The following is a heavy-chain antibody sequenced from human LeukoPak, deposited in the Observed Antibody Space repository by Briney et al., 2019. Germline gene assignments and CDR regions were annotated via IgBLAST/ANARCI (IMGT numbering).Heavy chain of an antibody. D-gene: IGHD6-19*01. CDR2: IYYSGTT. Sequence: PSETLSLTCTVSGGSISSSSYYWGWIRQPPGKGLEWIGSIYYSGTTCYNPSLQSRVTISVDTSKNQFSLKVSSVTAADTAVYYCARASGWNGDYVDYWGQGTLVTVSS. J-gene: IGHJ4*02. CDR3: ARASGWNGDYVDY. V-gene: IGHV4-39*01. CDR1: GGSISSSSYY.